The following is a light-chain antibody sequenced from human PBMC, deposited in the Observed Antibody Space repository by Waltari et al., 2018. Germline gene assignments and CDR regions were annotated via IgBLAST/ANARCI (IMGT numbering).Light chain of an antibody. CDR1: QGISSS. V-gene: IGKV1-8*01. J-gene: IGKJ3*01. CDR2: AAS. CDR3: QQYYSYPL. Sequence: AIRMTQSPSSLSASTGDRVTITCRASQGISSSLAWYQQKPGKAPKLLIYAASTLQSGVPSRCSGSGSGTDFTLTISCLQSEDFATYYCQQYYSYPLFGPGTKVDIK.